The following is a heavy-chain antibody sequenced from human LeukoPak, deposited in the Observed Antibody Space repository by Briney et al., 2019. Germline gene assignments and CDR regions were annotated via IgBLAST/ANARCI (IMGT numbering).Heavy chain of an antibody. J-gene: IGHJ3*02. D-gene: IGHD3-9*01. Sequence: GGSLRLSCAASGFTFSGSAMHWVRQAFGKGLEWVGRIRSKANSYATAYAASVKGRFTISRDDSKNTAYLQMNSLKTEDTAVYYCTRGTYYDILTYAFDIWGQGTMVTVSS. CDR1: GFTFSGSA. CDR2: IRSKANSYAT. CDR3: TRGTYYDILTYAFDI. V-gene: IGHV3-73*01.